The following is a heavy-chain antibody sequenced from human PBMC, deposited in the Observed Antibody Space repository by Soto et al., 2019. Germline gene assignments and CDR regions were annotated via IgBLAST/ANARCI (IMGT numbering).Heavy chain of an antibody. CDR2: ISHTGTT. D-gene: IGHD1-26*01. CDR1: GDSISCSQW. J-gene: IGHJ4*02. Sequence: SETLSLTCAVSGDSISCSQWWSWVRLPPGKGLEWIGEISHTGTTNYNASLKSRVTMSVDKPKNQFSLNLTSVTAADTAVYYCAREVGATYWGQGTLVTVSS. V-gene: IGHV4-4*02. CDR3: AREVGATY.